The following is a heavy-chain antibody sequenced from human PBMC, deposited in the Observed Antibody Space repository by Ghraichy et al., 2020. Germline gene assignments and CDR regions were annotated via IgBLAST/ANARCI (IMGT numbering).Heavy chain of an antibody. CDR3: ARDNGSGRTYY. Sequence: ASVKVSCKASGYSFVNYGITWVRQAPGQGLEWMGWISTYTGDTNYTQKLQGRVTLTTDTSTNTAYMELRSLRSDDTAVYYCARDNGSGRTYYWGQGTLVTVSS. CDR1: GYSFVNYG. V-gene: IGHV1-18*01. D-gene: IGHD3-10*01. CDR2: ISTYTGDT. J-gene: IGHJ4*02.